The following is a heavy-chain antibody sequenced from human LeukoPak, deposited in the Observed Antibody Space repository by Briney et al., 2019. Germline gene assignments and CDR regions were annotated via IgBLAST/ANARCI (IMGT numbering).Heavy chain of an antibody. CDR3: ARGSPPQYCSGLSCYSGYFQH. CDR2: IYYSGST. CDR1: GYSISSGYY. J-gene: IGHJ1*01. Sequence: PSETLSLTCAVSGYSISSGYYWSWIRQPPGKGLEWIGYIYYSGSTNYNPSLKSRVTISLDTSKNQFSLKLSSVTAADTAVYYCARGSPPQYCSGLSCYSGYFQHWGQGTLVTVSS. V-gene: IGHV4-61*01. D-gene: IGHD2-15*01.